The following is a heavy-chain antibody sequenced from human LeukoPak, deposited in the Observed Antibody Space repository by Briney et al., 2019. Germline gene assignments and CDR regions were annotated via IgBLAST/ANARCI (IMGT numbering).Heavy chain of an antibody. CDR1: GFTFSSYW. D-gene: IGHD3-22*01. CDR3: ARAPSEIGGYYPEYFRH. Sequence: GGSLRLSCAASGFTFSSYWMHWVRQAPGRGLVWVSRIKSDGKTNYADSVKGRFTISRDNSKNTVSLQMNSLRAEDTGVYYCARAPSEIGGYYPEYFRHWGQGALVTVSS. V-gene: IGHV3-74*01. J-gene: IGHJ1*01. CDR2: IKSDGKT.